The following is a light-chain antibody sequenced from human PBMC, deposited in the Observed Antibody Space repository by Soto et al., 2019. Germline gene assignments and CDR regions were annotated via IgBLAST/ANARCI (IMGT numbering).Light chain of an antibody. V-gene: IGLV2-14*01. J-gene: IGLJ1*01. CDR2: GVT. CDR3: SSYTSASTLLYL. Sequence: QSALTQPASVSGSPGQSITISCTGISSDVGGYNYVSWYQQHPGIAPKLLIYGVTNRPSGVSTRFSGSKSGNTASLTISGLQAEDEADYHCSSYTSASTLLYLFGTGTKVTVL. CDR1: SSDVGGYNY.